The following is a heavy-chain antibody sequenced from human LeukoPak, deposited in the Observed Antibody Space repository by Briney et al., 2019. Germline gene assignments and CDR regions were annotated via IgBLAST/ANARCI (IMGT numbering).Heavy chain of an antibody. CDR3: ARARVRSYSYDSSGFYTSDWHFDL. D-gene: IGHD3-22*01. Sequence: SETLSLTCTVSGDPISSYYWSWIRQPPGKGLEWIGYIYSSGSTKYNPSLKSRVTISVDTSKNQFSLRLSSVTAADTAVYYCARARVRSYSYDSSGFYTSDWHFDLWGRGTLVTVSS. V-gene: IGHV4-59*01. J-gene: IGHJ2*01. CDR1: GDPISSYY. CDR2: IYSSGST.